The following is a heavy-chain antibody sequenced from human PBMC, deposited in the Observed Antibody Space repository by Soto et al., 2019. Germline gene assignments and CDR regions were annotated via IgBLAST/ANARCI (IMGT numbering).Heavy chain of an antibody. Sequence: GGSLRLSCAASGFTFSSYAMSWVRQAPGKGLEWVSAISGSGGSTYYADSVKGRFTISRDNAKNSLYLQMNSLRAEDTALYYCAKDRVAVAGTRYYYGMDVWGQGTTVTVSS. V-gene: IGHV3-23*01. CDR2: ISGSGGST. D-gene: IGHD6-19*01. CDR1: GFTFSSYA. J-gene: IGHJ6*02. CDR3: AKDRVAVAGTRYYYGMDV.